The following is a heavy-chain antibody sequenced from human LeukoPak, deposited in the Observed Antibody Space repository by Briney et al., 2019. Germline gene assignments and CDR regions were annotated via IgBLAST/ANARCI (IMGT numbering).Heavy chain of an antibody. CDR3: ARGIAIFGVDYYGMDV. D-gene: IGHD3-3*01. Sequence: GGSLRLSCAASGFTFSSYGMHWVRQAPGKGLEWVAVIWYDGSNKYHADSVKGRFTISRDNSKNTLYLQMNSLRAEDTAVYYCARGIAIFGVDYYGMDVWGQGTTVTVSS. J-gene: IGHJ6*02. V-gene: IGHV3-33*01. CDR2: IWYDGSNK. CDR1: GFTFSSYG.